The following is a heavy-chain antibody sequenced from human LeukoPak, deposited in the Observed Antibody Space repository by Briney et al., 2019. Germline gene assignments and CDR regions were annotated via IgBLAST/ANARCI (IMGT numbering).Heavy chain of an antibody. V-gene: IGHV1-2*02. CDR2: INPDGGVT. Sequence: ASVKVSCKASGYTFTGYYMHWVRQAPGQGLEWMGWINPDGGVTHYAQSFQGRVTMTRDTSISTAYMELSRLRSDDTAVYYCARSRNNHFDYWGQGTLVTVSS. CDR1: GYTFTGYY. D-gene: IGHD1-14*01. CDR3: ARSRNNHFDY. J-gene: IGHJ4*02.